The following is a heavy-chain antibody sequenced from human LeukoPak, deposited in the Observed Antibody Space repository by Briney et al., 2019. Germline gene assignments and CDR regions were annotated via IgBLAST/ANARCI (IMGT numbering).Heavy chain of an antibody. V-gene: IGHV1-2*02. D-gene: IGHD3-22*01. CDR1: GYTFTGYY. Sequence: GASVKVSCKASGYTFTGYYIHWVRQAPGQGLEWMGWINPNGGGTNYAQKLQGRVTMTTDTSTSTAYMELRSLRSDDTAVYYCARGFPPRRNYDSSGYYSYYFDYWAREHWSPSPQ. CDR3: ARGFPPRRNYDSSGYYSYYFDY. J-gene: IGHJ4*02. CDR2: INPNGGGT.